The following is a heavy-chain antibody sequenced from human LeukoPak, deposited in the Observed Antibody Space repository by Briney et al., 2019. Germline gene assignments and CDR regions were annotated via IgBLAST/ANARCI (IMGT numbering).Heavy chain of an antibody. CDR2: IYSDNT. V-gene: IGHV3-53*01. J-gene: IGHJ5*02. CDR1: GFTVSSNS. CDR3: VKDSVWFGEPNWFDP. Sequence: GGSLRLSCTVSGFTVSSNSMSWVRQAPGKGLEWVSFIYSDNTHYSDSVKGRFTISRDNSKNTLYLQMNSLRAEDTAVYYCVKDSVWFGEPNWFDPWGQGTLVTVSS. D-gene: IGHD3-10*01.